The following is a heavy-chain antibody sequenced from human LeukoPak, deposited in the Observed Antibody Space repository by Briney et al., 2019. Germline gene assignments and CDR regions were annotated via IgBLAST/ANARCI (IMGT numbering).Heavy chain of an antibody. CDR2: ISSSSSYI. J-gene: IGHJ4*02. V-gene: IGHV3-21*01. D-gene: IGHD3-22*01. Sequence: GGSLRLSCAASGFTFSSYSMNWVRQAPGKGLEWVSSISSSSSYIYYADSVKGRFTISRDNAKNSLYLQMNSLRAEGTAVYYCARDFGGYYENYFDYWGQGTLVTVSS. CDR1: GFTFSSYS. CDR3: ARDFGGYYENYFDY.